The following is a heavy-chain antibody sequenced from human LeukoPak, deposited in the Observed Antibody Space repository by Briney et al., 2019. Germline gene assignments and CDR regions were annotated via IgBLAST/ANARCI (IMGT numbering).Heavy chain of an antibody. Sequence: GRSLRLSCAASGFTFSSYGMHRVRQAPGKGLEWVAVIWYDGSNKYYADSVKGRFTISRDNSKNTLYLQMNSLRAEDTAVYYCVRVGNSLNYFDRWGQGTLVTVSS. CDR2: IWYDGSNK. CDR1: GFTFSSYG. J-gene: IGHJ4*02. D-gene: IGHD3-16*01. V-gene: IGHV3-33*01. CDR3: VRVGNSLNYFDR.